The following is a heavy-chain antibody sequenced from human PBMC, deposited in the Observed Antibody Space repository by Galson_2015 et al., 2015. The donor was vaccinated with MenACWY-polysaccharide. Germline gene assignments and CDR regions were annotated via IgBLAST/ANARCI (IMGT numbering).Heavy chain of an antibody. CDR1: GYSFNDNS. CDR3: ATPGGRDY. D-gene: IGHD4-23*01. CDR2: IHPKSGGT. J-gene: IGHJ4*02. V-gene: IGHV1-2*02. Sequence: SVKVSCKASGYSFNDNSIHWVRQAPGQGLEWMGWIHPKSGGTQYAQKFQGRVTMTRDTSISTSYMELSRLRPDDTAVYYCATPGGRDYWGQGTLVTVSS.